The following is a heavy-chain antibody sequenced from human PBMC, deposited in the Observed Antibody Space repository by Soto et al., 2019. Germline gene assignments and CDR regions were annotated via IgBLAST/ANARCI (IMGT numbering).Heavy chain of an antibody. CDR3: ARDMRTPPDAFDI. D-gene: IGHD2-2*01. V-gene: IGHV3-21*01. J-gene: IGHJ3*02. CDR2: ISSSSSYI. Sequence: GGSLRLSCAASGFTFSSYSMNWVRQAPGKGLEWVSSISSSSSYIYYADSVKGRFTISRDNAKNSRYLQMNSLRAEDTAVYYCARDMRTPPDAFDIWGQGTMVTVSS. CDR1: GFTFSSYS.